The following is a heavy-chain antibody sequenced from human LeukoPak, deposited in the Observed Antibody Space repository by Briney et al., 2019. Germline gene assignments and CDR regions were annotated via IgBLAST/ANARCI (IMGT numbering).Heavy chain of an antibody. D-gene: IGHD2-2*01. CDR3: ARDYGYCRGNTCYASFDY. CDR1: GFTFSGYG. V-gene: IGHV3-48*02. Sequence: GGSLILSCAASGFTFSGYGINWVRLAPGKGLEWVSMISNGNTEHYADSVKGRFTVSRDNARNSAYLQINSLRDEDTAMYYCARDYGYCRGNTCYASFDYWGHGTLVTVSS. J-gene: IGHJ4*01. CDR2: ISNGNTE.